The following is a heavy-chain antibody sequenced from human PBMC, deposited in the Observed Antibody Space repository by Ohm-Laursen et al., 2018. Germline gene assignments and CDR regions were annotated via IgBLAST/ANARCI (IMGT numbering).Heavy chain of an antibody. CDR3: AKDRGYSGYDPLDF. Sequence: SVKVSCKASGYTFTSYYLHWVRQAPGQGLEWVGIINPSDGTTAYAQKFQDRVTMTRDTSTGTVYMELSSLRSEDTAVYYCAKDRGYSGYDPLDFWGQGTQVTVSS. D-gene: IGHD5-12*01. V-gene: IGHV1-46*01. J-gene: IGHJ4*02. CDR1: GYTFTSYY. CDR2: INPSDGTT.